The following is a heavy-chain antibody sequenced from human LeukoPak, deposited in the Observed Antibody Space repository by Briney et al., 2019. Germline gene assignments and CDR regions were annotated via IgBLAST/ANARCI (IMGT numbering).Heavy chain of an antibody. D-gene: IGHD3-3*01. Sequence: SGTLSLTCNVSGGSISGYYWSWIRQPPGKGLEWVGYIYYSGRTNCNPSLTSRVTMSVDTSKNQFSLKLRSVTDADTAVYYCARFLKVDYYYYGMDVWGQGTTVTVSS. CDR1: GGSISGYY. V-gene: IGHV4-59*01. CDR3: ARFLKVDYYYYGMDV. CDR2: IYYSGRT. J-gene: IGHJ6*02.